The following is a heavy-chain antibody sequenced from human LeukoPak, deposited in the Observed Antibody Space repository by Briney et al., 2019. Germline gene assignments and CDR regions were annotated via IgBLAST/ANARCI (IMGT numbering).Heavy chain of an antibody. CDR2: IRSKANSYAT. D-gene: IGHD6-19*01. Sequence: GGSLRLSCAASGFTFSGSAMHWVRQASGKGLEWVGRIRSKANSYATAYAASVKGRFTISRDDSKNTAYLQMNSLKTEDTAVYYGTRLSIAVAGTDYWGQGTLVTVSS. J-gene: IGHJ4*02. CDR3: TRLSIAVAGTDY. CDR1: GFTFSGSA. V-gene: IGHV3-73*01.